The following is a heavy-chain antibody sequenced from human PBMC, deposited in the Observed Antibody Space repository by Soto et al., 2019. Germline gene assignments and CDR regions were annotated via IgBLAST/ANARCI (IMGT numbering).Heavy chain of an antibody. V-gene: IGHV3-30*18. CDR3: AKGGGYCSSTSCYAKDYYYYGMDV. J-gene: IGHJ6*02. Sequence: GGSLRLSCAASGFTFSSYGMHWVRQAPGKGLEWVAVISYDGSNKYYADSVKGRFTISRDNSKNTLYLQMNSLRAEDTAVYYCAKGGGYCSSTSCYAKDYYYYGMDVWGQGTTVTVSS. D-gene: IGHD2-2*01. CDR1: GFTFSSYG. CDR2: ISYDGSNK.